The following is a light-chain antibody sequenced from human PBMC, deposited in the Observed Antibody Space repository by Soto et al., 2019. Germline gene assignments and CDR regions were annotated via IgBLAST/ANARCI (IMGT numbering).Light chain of an antibody. J-gene: IGKJ5*01. CDR2: GAS. Sequence: EIVLTQSPATMSLSPGEGATLXXRASQIVSGKYLAWYHQRPGQAPRLXXYGASSRATGIPARFSGSGSGTDFTLTISSLEPEDFALYYCQQRNSWPPITFGQGTRLEIK. V-gene: IGKV3-11*01. CDR1: QIVSGKY. CDR3: QQRNSWPPIT.